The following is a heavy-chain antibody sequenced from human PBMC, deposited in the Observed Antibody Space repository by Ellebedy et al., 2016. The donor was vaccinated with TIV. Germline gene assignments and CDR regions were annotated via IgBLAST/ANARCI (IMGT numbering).Heavy chain of an antibody. J-gene: IGHJ4*02. CDR3: ARENWGNDY. Sequence: PGGSLRLSCAASGFTFSTYYMHWVRQAPGKGLVWVSRIKGDGGTTNYADSVKGRFTITRDNAKNTLYLQINSLGAEDTAGYYCARENWGNDYWGQGTLITVSS. CDR1: GFTFSTYY. V-gene: IGHV3-74*01. CDR2: IKGDGGTT. D-gene: IGHD3-16*01.